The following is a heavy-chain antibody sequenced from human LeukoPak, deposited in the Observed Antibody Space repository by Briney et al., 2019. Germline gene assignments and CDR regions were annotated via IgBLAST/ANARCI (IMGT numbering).Heavy chain of an antibody. CDR3: AKGLGTSSWYYFDY. V-gene: IGHV3-23*01. CDR1: GFSFSSYT. CDR2: ISGSSGGNT. J-gene: IGHJ4*02. D-gene: IGHD6-13*01. Sequence: GGSLRLSCAASGFSFSSYTMSWVHQAPGMGLEWVSAISGSSGGNTYYADSVKGRFTISRDNSKNTLYLQANSLRAEDTAVYYCAKGLGTSSWYYFDYWGQGTLVTVSS.